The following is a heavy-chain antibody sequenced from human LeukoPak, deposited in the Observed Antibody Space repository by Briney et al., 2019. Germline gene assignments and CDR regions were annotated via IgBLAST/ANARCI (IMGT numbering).Heavy chain of an antibody. D-gene: IGHD3-22*01. CDR2: INHSGST. V-gene: IGHV4-34*01. J-gene: IGHJ6*03. Sequence: SETLSLTCAVYGGSFSGYYWSWIRQPPGKGLEWIGEINHSGSTNYNPSLKSRVTMSVDTSKNQFSLKLSSVTAADTAVYYCARDLYYYDSSGYSAYYYYYYMDVWGKGTTVTISS. CDR1: GGSFSGYY. CDR3: ARDLYYYDSSGYSAYYYYYYMDV.